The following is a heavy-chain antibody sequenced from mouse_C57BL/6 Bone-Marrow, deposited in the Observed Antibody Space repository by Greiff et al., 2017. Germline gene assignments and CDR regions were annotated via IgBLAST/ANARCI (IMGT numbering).Heavy chain of an antibody. V-gene: IGHV2-2*01. Sequence: VQLQESGPGLVQPSQSLSITCTVSGFSLTSYGVHWVRQSPGKGLEWLGVIWSGGSTDYNAAFISRLSISKDNSKSQVFFKMNSLQADDTAIYYCARNRNIYYGSSYDYFDYWGQGTTLTVSS. D-gene: IGHD1-1*01. CDR3: ARNRNIYYGSSYDYFDY. CDR1: GFSLTSYG. J-gene: IGHJ2*01. CDR2: IWSGGST.